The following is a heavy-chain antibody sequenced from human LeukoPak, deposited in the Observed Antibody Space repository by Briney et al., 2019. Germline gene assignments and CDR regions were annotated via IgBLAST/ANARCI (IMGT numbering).Heavy chain of an antibody. D-gene: IGHD3-22*01. CDR1: GYTFTGYY. CDR3: ARDYLYYYDSSGYYGPPGWYFDL. Sequence: GASVKVSCKASGYTFTGYYMHWVRQAPGQGLEWMGWINPNSGGTNYAQKFQGRVTMTRDTSISTAYMELSRLRSDDTAVYYCARDYLYYYDSSGYYGPPGWYFDLWGRGTLVTVSS. J-gene: IGHJ2*01. V-gene: IGHV1-2*02. CDR2: INPNSGGT.